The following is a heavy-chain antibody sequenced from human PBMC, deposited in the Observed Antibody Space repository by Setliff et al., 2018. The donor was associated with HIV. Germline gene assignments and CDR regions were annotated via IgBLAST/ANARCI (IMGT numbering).Heavy chain of an antibody. D-gene: IGHD6-19*01. CDR2: SSTSNENT. CDR1: GYTFTNHG. CDR3: ARVIQDTSGWYGRLDY. Sequence: GPAVKVSCKTSGYTFTNHGINWVRQAPGQGLEWMGWSSTSNENTYYAEKFQGRVTMTTDTSTNTAYLDLGSLRSDDTAIYYCARVIQDTSGWYGRLDYWGQGTLVTVSS. J-gene: IGHJ4*02. V-gene: IGHV1-18*01.